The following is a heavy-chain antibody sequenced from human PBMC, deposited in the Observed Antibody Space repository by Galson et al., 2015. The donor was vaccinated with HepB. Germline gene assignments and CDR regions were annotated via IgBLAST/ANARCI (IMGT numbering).Heavy chain of an antibody. V-gene: IGHV3-9*01. D-gene: IGHD3-22*01. CDR1: GFTFDDYA. Sequence: SLRLSCAPSGFTFDDYAMHWVRQAPGKGLEWVSGVNWKSGNIDYADSVKGRFTISRDNAKTSLYLQMNSLRAEDTALYYCAIASYSYESTGSGFAFDVWAQGTMVTVSS. CDR2: VNWKSGNI. J-gene: IGHJ3*01. CDR3: AIASYSYESTGSGFAFDV.